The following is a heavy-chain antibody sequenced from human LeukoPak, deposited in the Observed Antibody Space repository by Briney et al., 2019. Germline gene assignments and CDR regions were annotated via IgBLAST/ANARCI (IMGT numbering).Heavy chain of an antibody. CDR2: INHSGST. D-gene: IGHD5-18*01. CDR3: ARGGGYSYGYSYYYYGMDV. CDR1: GGSFSGHY. J-gene: IGHJ6*04. V-gene: IGHV4-34*01. Sequence: ASETLSLTCAVYGGSFSGHYWSWIRQPPGKGLEWIGEINHSGSTNYNPSLKSRVTISVDTSKNQFSLKLSSVTAADTAVYYCARGGGYSYGYSYYYYGMDVWGKGTTVTVSS.